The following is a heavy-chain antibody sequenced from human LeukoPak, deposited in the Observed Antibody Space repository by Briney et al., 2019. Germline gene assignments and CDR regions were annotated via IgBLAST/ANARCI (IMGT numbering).Heavy chain of an antibody. CDR2: IYYSGST. CDR3: ARHLYNWNYLRAFDI. D-gene: IGHD1-7*01. CDR1: GGSISSSSYY. V-gene: IGHV4-39*01. Sequence: SETLSLTCTVSGGSISSSSYYWGWIRQPPGKGLEWIGSIYYSGSTYYNPSLKSRVTISVDTSKNQFSLKLSSVTAADTAVYYCARHLYNWNYLRAFDIWGQGTMVTVSS. J-gene: IGHJ3*02.